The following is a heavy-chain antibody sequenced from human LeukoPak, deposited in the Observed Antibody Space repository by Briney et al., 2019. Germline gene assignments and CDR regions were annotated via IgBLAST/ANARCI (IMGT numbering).Heavy chain of an antibody. J-gene: IGHJ4*02. CDR1: GFTFSSYS. CDR3: ASHMVRGVDVFDY. V-gene: IGHV3-21*01. CDR2: ISSSSSYI. D-gene: IGHD3-10*01. Sequence: NPGGSLRLSCAASGFTFSSYSMNWVRQAPGKGLEWVSSISSSSSYIYYADSVKGRFTISRDNAKNSLYLQMNSLRAEDTAVYYCASHMVRGVDVFDYWGQGSLVTVSS.